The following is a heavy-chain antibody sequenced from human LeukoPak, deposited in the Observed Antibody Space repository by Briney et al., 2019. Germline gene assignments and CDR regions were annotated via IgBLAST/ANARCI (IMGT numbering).Heavy chain of an antibody. CDR2: ISGSGGST. J-gene: IGHJ4*02. Sequence: GGSLRLSCVASGFTVSSNYMSWVRQTPGKGLEWVSAISGSGGSTYYADSVKGRFTISRDNSKNTLYLQMNSLRVEDTAVYYCAKADYYYGSGTYWGQGTLVTVSS. V-gene: IGHV3-23*01. CDR3: AKADYYYGSGTY. CDR1: GFTVSSNY. D-gene: IGHD3-10*01.